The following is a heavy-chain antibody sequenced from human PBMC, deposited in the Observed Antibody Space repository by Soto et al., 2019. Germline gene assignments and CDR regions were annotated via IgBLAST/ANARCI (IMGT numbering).Heavy chain of an antibody. Sequence: QVQLQESGPGLVKPSQTLSLTCTVSGGSISSGGYYWSWIRQHPGKGLEWNGYIYYSGSTYYNLSHTRRLTISVDTSKNHCSLKLSSVTAADTAVYYCARDVRGLGMDVWGQGTTVTVSS. D-gene: IGHD3-10*01. CDR1: GGSISSGGYY. V-gene: IGHV4-31*03. CDR2: IYYSGST. J-gene: IGHJ6*02. CDR3: ARDVRGLGMDV.